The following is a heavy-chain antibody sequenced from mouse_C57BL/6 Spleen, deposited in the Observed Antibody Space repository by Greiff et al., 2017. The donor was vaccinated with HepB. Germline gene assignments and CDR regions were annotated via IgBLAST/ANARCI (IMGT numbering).Heavy chain of an antibody. J-gene: IGHJ1*03. CDR1: GYAFSSYW. CDR3: ARGSYYGNYDWYFDV. V-gene: IGHV1-80*01. Sequence: QVQLKESGAELVKPGASVKISCKASGYAFSSYWMNWVKQRPGTGLEWIGQIYPGDGDTNYNGKSKGKATLTADNSSSTAYMQLSSLTSEDSAVYFCARGSYYGNYDWYFDVWGTGSTVTVSS. CDR2: IYPGDGDT. D-gene: IGHD2-10*01.